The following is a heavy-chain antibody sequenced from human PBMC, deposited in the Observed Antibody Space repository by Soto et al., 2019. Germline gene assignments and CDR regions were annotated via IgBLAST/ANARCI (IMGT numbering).Heavy chain of an antibody. Sequence: SGPTLVNPTQTLTLTCTFSGFSLSTNGVGVGWIRQPPGKALEWLVLIYWDDDKRYSPSLRNRLTITKDTSNNQVVLTLTNLEPVDTATYYCAHRSLSSGTYWDGGYFDYWGQ. J-gene: IGHJ4*02. CDR3: AHRSLSSGTYWDGGYFDY. CDR2: IYWDDDK. V-gene: IGHV2-5*02. D-gene: IGHD1-26*01. CDR1: GFSLSTNGVG.